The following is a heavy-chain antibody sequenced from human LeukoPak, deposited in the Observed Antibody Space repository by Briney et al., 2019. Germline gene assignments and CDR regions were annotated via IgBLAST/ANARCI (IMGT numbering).Heavy chain of an antibody. CDR1: GFTFSNYS. CDR3: ARGIWDTMIVVDSSFDY. J-gene: IGHJ4*02. CDR2: ISSSSRYI. V-gene: IGHV3-21*01. Sequence: GGSLRLSCAASGFTFSNYSMNWVRQAPGKRLEWVSSISSSSRYIYYADSVKGRFTISRDNAKKSMYLQMNSLRAEDTAVYYCARGIWDTMIVVDSSFDYWGQGTLVTVSS. D-gene: IGHD3-22*01.